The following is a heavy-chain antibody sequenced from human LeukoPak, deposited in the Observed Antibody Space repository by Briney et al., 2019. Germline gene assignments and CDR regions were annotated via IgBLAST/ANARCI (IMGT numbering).Heavy chain of an antibody. CDR3: ARPAATTVTTHFDY. CDR2: IYPGDSDT. V-gene: IGHV5-51*01. J-gene: IGHJ4*02. D-gene: IGHD4-17*01. Sequence: GESLKISCKGSGYSFTSYWIGWVRQMPGKGLEWMGIIYPGDSDTRYSPSFQGQVTMSADKSISTAYPQWSGLKASDTAMHYCARPAATTVTTHFDYWGQGTLVTVSS. CDR1: GYSFTSYW.